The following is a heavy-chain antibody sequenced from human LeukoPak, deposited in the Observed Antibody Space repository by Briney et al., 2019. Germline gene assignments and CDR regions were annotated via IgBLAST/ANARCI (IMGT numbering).Heavy chain of an antibody. J-gene: IGHJ4*02. Sequence: SGGSLRLSCAASGFTFSNAWMSWVRQAPGKGLERVGRIKSKTDGGTTDYAAPVKGRFTISRDDSKNTLYLQMNSLKTEDTAVYYCAIRQVTYYYDSSGYPPLYWGQGTLVTVSS. D-gene: IGHD3-22*01. V-gene: IGHV3-15*01. CDR2: IKSKTDGGTT. CDR3: AIRQVTYYYDSSGYPPLY. CDR1: GFTFSNAW.